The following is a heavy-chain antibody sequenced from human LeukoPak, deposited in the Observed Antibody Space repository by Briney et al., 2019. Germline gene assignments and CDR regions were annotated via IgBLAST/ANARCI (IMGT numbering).Heavy chain of an antibody. Sequence: GGSLRLSCAASGFTFRTYSMNWVRQAPGKGLEWVSYISSGSSTIYYADSVKGRFTISRDSAKNSLYLQMNRLGDEDTAVYYCVSGNYYFDDWGQGTLVTVSS. D-gene: IGHD5-12*01. J-gene: IGHJ4*02. V-gene: IGHV3-48*02. CDR1: GFTFRTYS. CDR2: ISSGSSTI. CDR3: VSGNYYFDD.